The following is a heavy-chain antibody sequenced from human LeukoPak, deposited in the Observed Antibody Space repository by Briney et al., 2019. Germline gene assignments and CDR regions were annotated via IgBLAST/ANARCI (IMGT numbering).Heavy chain of an antibody. J-gene: IGHJ4*02. CDR2: ISYDGSNK. CDR1: GFTFSSYG. CDR3: AKEGYRWFGELSYSDY. V-gene: IGHV3-30*18. D-gene: IGHD3-10*01. Sequence: PGGSLRLSCAASGFTFSSYGMHWVRQAPGKGLEWVAVISYDGSNKYYADSVKGRFTISRDNSKNTLYLQMNSLGAEDTAVYYCAKEGYRWFGELSYSDYWGQGTLVTVSS.